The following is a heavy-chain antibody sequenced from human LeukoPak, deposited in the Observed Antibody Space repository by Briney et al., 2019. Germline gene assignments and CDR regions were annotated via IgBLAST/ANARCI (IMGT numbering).Heavy chain of an antibody. CDR1: AYTFTGYY. J-gene: IGHJ4*02. Sequence: ASVKVSCKASAYTFTGYYMRWVRQAPGQGLEWMGWVNPNSGGTSYAQKVQGRVTMTRNTSNSTAYMELSRLRSDDTAVYYCERAPSSSWYLIDYWGEGTLVTVSS. CDR2: VNPNSGGT. V-gene: IGHV1-2*02. D-gene: IGHD6-13*01. CDR3: ERAPSSSWYLIDY.